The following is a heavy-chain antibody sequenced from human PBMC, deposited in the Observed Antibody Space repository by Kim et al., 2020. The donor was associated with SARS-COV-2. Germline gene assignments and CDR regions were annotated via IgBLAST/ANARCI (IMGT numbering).Heavy chain of an antibody. Sequence: KGRFTISRDNSKNTLYLQMNSLRVEDTAVYYCARDPRIAIFGVVIPPPDYWGQGTLVTVSS. D-gene: IGHD3-3*01. V-gene: IGHV3-30*07. J-gene: IGHJ4*02. CDR3: ARDPRIAIFGVVIPPPDY.